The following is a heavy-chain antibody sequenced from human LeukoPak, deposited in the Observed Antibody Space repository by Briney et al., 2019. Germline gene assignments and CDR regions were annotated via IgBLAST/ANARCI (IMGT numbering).Heavy chain of an antibody. CDR3: AKGSGYCSSTSCYAYAFDI. CDR2: ISYDGSNK. Sequence: GRSQRLSCAASGFTFSSYGMHWVRQAPGKGLEWVAVISYDGSNKYYADSVKGRFTISRDNSKNTLYLQMNSLRAEDTAVYYCAKGSGYCSSTSCYAYAFDIWGQGTMVTVSS. J-gene: IGHJ3*02. CDR1: GFTFSSYG. D-gene: IGHD2-2*03. V-gene: IGHV3-30*18.